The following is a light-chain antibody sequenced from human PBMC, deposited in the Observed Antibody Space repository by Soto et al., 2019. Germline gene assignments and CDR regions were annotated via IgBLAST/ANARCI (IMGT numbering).Light chain of an antibody. Sequence: QSVLTQPASVSGSPGQSITISCTGTSSDVGSSNLVSWYLQHPGNAPKIVIYEGNKRPSGVSDRFSGSKSGDTASLTISGLQAEDEADYYCCSYAGNRSYVFGTGTKVTV. V-gene: IGLV2-23*01. CDR1: SSDVGSSNL. J-gene: IGLJ1*01. CDR3: CSYAGNRSYV. CDR2: EGN.